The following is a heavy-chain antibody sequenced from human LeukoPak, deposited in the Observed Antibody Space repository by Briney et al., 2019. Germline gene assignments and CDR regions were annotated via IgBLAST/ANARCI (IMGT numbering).Heavy chain of an antibody. J-gene: IGHJ4*02. V-gene: IGHV1-8*01. Sequence: ASVTVSCKASGYTFTSYDINWVRQATGQGLEWMGWMNPNSGNTSYAQKFQGRVTMTRNNSISTAYMELSSLRSEDTAVYYCARGRYGDYGFDYWGQGTLVTVSS. D-gene: IGHD4-17*01. CDR3: ARGRYGDYGFDY. CDR1: GYTFTSYD. CDR2: MNPNSGNT.